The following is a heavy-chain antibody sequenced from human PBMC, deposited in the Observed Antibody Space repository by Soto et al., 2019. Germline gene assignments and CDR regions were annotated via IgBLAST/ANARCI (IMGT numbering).Heavy chain of an antibody. J-gene: IGHJ4*02. CDR2: IIPIFGTA. Sequence: QVQLVQSGAEVKKPGSSVKVSCKASGGTFSSYAISWVRQAPGQGLEWMGGIIPIFGTANYAQKFQGRVTITAGESTSKACMELRSLRSEDTAVYYCARESRYCSGGSCYFLPGIDYWGQGTLVTVSS. V-gene: IGHV1-69*12. D-gene: IGHD2-15*01. CDR1: GGTFSSYA. CDR3: ARESRYCSGGSCYFLPGIDY.